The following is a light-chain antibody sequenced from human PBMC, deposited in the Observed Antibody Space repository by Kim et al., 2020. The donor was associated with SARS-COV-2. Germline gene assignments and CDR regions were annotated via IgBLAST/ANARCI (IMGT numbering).Light chain of an antibody. CDR3: QQRFTTPLLT. Sequence: DIQMTQSPSSLSASVGDRVTITCRASQRISTYLNWYQQQPGKAPRLLIYAASSLQSGVPSRFSGSGSGTDFTLTINSLQPEDFATYYCQQRFTTPLLTFGGGTKLE. CDR2: AAS. CDR1: QRISTY. J-gene: IGKJ4*01. V-gene: IGKV1-39*01.